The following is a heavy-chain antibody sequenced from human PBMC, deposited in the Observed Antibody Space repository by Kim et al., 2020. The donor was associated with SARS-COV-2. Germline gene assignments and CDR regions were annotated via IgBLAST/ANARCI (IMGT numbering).Heavy chain of an antibody. CDR2: ISSSSSYT. V-gene: IGHV3-11*03. D-gene: IGHD6-19*01. Sequence: GGSLRLSCAASGFIFSDYYMSWIRQAPGKGLEWVSYISSSSSYTNYADSVKGRFTISRDNAKNSLYLQMNSLRAEDTAVYYCASPAYSSGWLVPHYGMDVWGQGTTVTVSS. CDR1: GFIFSDYY. CDR3: ASPAYSSGWLVPHYGMDV. J-gene: IGHJ6*02.